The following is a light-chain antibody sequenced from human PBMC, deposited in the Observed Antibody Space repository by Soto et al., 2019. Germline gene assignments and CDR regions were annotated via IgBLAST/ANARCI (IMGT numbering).Light chain of an antibody. CDR3: RQCDGSPLT. Sequence: DTVLTQAPDSLAVSLGERATINCRSSQSVLYSGNNRNYLAWYQQKPGQPPKLRINWASTRESGVPDRFSGSGSGRDYTLTINSLQGGDVAVYYCRQCDGSPLTFGVGTKVEIK. CDR2: WAS. J-gene: IGKJ4*01. V-gene: IGKV4-1*01. CDR1: QSVLYSGNNRNY.